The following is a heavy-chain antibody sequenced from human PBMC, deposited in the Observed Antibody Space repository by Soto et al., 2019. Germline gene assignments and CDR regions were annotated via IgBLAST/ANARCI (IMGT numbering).Heavy chain of an antibody. D-gene: IGHD5-18*01. CDR2: MNPNSGNT. CDR1: GYTFTSYD. J-gene: IGHJ6*02. V-gene: IGHV1-8*01. CDR3: ARIGNTAMVMSGMDV. Sequence: GSVKVSCKASGYTFTSYDINWVRQATGQGLEWMGWMNPNSGNTGYAQKFQGRTTMTRNTSISTAYMELSSLRSEDTAVYYCARIGNTAMVMSGMDVWGQGTTVTVSS.